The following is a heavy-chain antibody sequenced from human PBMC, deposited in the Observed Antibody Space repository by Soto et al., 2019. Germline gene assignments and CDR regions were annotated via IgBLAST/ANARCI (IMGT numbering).Heavy chain of an antibody. CDR2: ITSSGDSI. V-gene: IGHV3-48*01. D-gene: IGHD3-16*01. CDR3: ARARGGGFDDYFDY. J-gene: IGHJ4*02. CDR1: GFRFSDHS. Sequence: EVQLVESGGGSVHPGGSVRLACAASGFRFSDHSMNWVRQAPGKGLEWVSYITSSGDSIYYADSVKGRFTVSRDNAKNLLYLQMHSLRVEDTAVYYCARARGGGFDDYFDYWGQGTLITVSS.